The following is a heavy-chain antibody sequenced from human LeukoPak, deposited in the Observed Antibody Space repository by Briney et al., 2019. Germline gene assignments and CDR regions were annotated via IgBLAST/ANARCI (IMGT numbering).Heavy chain of an antibody. CDR3: ARDYYDSSGYYHVGYFDY. V-gene: IGHV3-7*01. D-gene: IGHD3-22*01. CDR2: IKQDGSEK. J-gene: IGHJ4*02. Sequence: GGSLRLSCAASGFTFSSYWMSWVRQAPGKGLEWVANIKQDGSEKYYVDSVKGRFTVSRDNAKNSLYLQMNSLRAEDTAVYYCARDYYDSSGYYHVGYFDYWGQGTLVTVSS. CDR1: GFTFSSYW.